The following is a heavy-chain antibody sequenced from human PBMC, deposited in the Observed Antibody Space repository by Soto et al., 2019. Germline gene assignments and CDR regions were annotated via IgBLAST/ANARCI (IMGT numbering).Heavy chain of an antibody. CDR3: AREERKGIISWFDP. D-gene: IGHD2-21*01. V-gene: IGHV4-30-4*01. CDR2: IYYTGIT. Sequence: TSETLSLTCTVSGGSVSGVDYFWSWIRQSPGKCLEWIGYIYYTGITHLNPSLKSRLTMAVDTSKNEFSLKLTSVSAADTAVYFCAREERKGIISWFDPWGQGTPVTVSS. CDR1: GGSVSGVDYF. J-gene: IGHJ5*02.